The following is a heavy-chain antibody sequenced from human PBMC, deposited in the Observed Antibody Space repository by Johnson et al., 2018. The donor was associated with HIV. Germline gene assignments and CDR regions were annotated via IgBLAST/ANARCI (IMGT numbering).Heavy chain of an antibody. CDR1: GFTFSSYW. CDR3: ARVLRGYDAFDI. V-gene: IGHV3-48*04. J-gene: IGHJ3*02. Sequence: EQLVESGGGLVKPGGSLRLSCAASGFTFSSYWMNWVRPAPGKGLEWVSYISRSGTTIYYADSVQGRLTVSRDNAKNSLYLQLNSLGADDTAVYYCARVLRGYDAFDIWGQGTMVTVSS. CDR2: ISRSGTTI. D-gene: IGHD6-25*01.